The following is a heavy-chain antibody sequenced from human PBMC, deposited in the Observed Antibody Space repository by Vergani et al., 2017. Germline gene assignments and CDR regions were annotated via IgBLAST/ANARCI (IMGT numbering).Heavy chain of an antibody. Sequence: VQLVESGGGVIQPGRSLRLSCAASGFTFDDYAMHWVRQAPGKGLEWGSGISWNSGSVGYTDTVKGRFTISRDNAKNSLYLQMNSLRAEHTALYYCAKDLTLYWSPGYFDYWGQGTLVTVSS. CDR3: AKDLTLYWSPGYFDY. CDR1: GFTFDDYA. CDR2: ISWNSGSV. D-gene: IGHD1-1*01. V-gene: IGHV3-9*01. J-gene: IGHJ4*02.